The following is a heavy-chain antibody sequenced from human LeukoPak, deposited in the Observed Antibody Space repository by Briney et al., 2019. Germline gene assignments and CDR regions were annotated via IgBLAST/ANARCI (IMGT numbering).Heavy chain of an antibody. J-gene: IGHJ1*01. D-gene: IGHD1-26*01. Sequence: GASVKVSCKASGYTFTSYGISWVRQAPGQGLEWMGWISAYNGNTNYAQKLQGRVTMTTDTSTSTAYMELGSLRSDDTAVYYCARVVSPYSGSYYETAAEYFQHWGQGTLVTVSS. CDR3: ARVVSPYSGSYYETAAEYFQH. V-gene: IGHV1-18*01. CDR2: ISAYNGNT. CDR1: GYTFTSYG.